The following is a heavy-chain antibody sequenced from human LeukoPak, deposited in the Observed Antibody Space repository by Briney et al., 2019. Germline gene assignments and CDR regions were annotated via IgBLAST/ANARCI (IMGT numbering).Heavy chain of an antibody. V-gene: IGHV4-4*07. CDR1: GGSMSSYY. CDR2: IYTSGST. J-gene: IGHJ4*02. D-gene: IGHD3-10*01. CDR3: ARAGLFGSGSYFDY. Sequence: KPSETLSLTCTVSGGSMSSYYWSWIRQPAGKGLEWIGSIYTSGSTNYNPSLKSRVTMSVDTSKNQFSLKLSSVTAADTAVYYCARAGLFGSGSYFDYWGQGSLVTVSS.